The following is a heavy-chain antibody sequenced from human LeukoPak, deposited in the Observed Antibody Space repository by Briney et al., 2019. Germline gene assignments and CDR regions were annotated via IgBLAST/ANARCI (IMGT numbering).Heavy chain of an antibody. J-gene: IGHJ5*02. CDR1: GGSFSGYY. D-gene: IGHD3-10*01. Sequence: SSETLSLTCAVYGGSFSGYYWSWIRQPPGKGLEWIGEINHSGSTNYNPSLKSRVTISVDTSKNQFSLKLSSVTAADTAVYYCARVYYYGSGSYHSWFDPWGQGTLVTVSS. V-gene: IGHV4-34*01. CDR2: INHSGST. CDR3: ARVYYYGSGSYHSWFDP.